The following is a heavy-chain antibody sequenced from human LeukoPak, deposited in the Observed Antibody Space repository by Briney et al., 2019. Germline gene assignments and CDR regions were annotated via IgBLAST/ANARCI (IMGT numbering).Heavy chain of an antibody. J-gene: IGHJ4*02. Sequence: PGGSLRLPCAASGFTFSSYSMHWVRQVTGKYLEWVSAIGTTGDTYYPGSVRGRFTISRENAKNSLYLQMNSLRAGDTAVYYCARAVAAARGVNYFDYWGQGTLVTVSS. D-gene: IGHD3-10*01. V-gene: IGHV3-13*01. CDR2: IGTTGDT. CDR1: GFTFSSYS. CDR3: ARAVAAARGVNYFDY.